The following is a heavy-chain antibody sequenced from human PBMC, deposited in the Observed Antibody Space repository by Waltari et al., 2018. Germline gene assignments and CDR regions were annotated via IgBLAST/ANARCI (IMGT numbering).Heavy chain of an antibody. D-gene: IGHD6-19*01. CDR3: ARGDMAVAATGVINYYYYDGMDG. J-gene: IGHJ6*02. Sequence: QVQLQQWGAGLLKPSETLSLTCAVYGGSFRAYYWRWIRQPPGKGLEWIGKVNHSGSTNHNPPLTIRLTISVSTSKNQFSLKRSSVTAADTTVDYCARGDMAVAATGVINYYYYDGMDGWGQGTTVTVSS. CDR1: GGSFRAYY. V-gene: IGHV4-34*01. CDR2: VNHSGST.